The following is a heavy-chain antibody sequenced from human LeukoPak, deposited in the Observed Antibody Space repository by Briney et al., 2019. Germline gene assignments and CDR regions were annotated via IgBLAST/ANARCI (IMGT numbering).Heavy chain of an antibody. J-gene: IGHJ4*02. CDR3: ARATAARYDFWSGYIDY. Sequence: ASVTVSCKASGYTFTGYYMHWVRQAPGQGLEWMGWINPNSGGTNYAQKFQGRVTMTRDTSISTAYMELSRLRSDDTAVYYCARATAARYDFWSGYIDYWGQGTLVTVSS. CDR1: GYTFTGYY. D-gene: IGHD3-3*01. V-gene: IGHV1-2*02. CDR2: INPNSGGT.